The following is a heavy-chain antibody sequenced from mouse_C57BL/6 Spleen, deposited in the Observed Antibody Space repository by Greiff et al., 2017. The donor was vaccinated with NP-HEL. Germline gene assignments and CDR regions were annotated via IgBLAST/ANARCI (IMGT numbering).Heavy chain of an antibody. CDR2: IDPETGGT. V-gene: IGHV1-15*01. CDR1: GYTFSDYE. J-gene: IGHJ1*03. Sequence: VQRVESGAELVRPGASVTLSCKASGYTFSDYEMHWVKQTPVHGLEWIGAIDPETGGTAYNQKFKGKAILTADKSSSTAYMELRSLTSEDSAVYYCTRGRYGSSPYWYFDVWGTGTTVTVSS. CDR3: TRGRYGSSPYWYFDV. D-gene: IGHD1-1*01.